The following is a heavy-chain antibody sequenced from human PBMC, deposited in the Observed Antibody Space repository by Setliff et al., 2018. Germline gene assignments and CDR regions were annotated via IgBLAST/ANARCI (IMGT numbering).Heavy chain of an antibody. V-gene: IGHV4-31*03. CDR3: ARDRNYYYDISGSISHHYYMDV. CDR1: GDSISSAGYY. Sequence: KTSETLSLTCTVSGDSISSAGYYWSWIRQHPGKGLEWIGYIYYSGNTYYNPSLQSRVTISIDTSKNHFSLKLNSVTAADTAVYYCARDRNYYYDISGSISHHYYMDVWGKGTTVTVSS. D-gene: IGHD3-22*01. CDR2: IYYSGNT. J-gene: IGHJ6*03.